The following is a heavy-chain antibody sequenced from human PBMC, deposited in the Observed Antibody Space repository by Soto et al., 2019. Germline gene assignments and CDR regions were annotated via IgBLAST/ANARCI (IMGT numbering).Heavy chain of an antibody. CDR1: GFTFSSYG. CDR3: AKERRRELLPPPHFQH. CDR2: ISYDGSNK. J-gene: IGHJ1*01. Sequence: GGSLRLSCAASGFTFSSYGMHWVRQAPGKGLEWVAVISYDGSNKYYADSVKGRFTISRDNSKNTLYLQMNSLRAEDTAVYYCAKERRRELLPPPHFQHWGQGTLVTVSS. D-gene: IGHD1-26*01. V-gene: IGHV3-30*18.